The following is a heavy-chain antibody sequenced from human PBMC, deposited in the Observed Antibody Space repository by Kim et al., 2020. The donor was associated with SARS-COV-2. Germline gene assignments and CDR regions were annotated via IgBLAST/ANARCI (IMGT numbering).Heavy chain of an antibody. J-gene: IGHJ2*01. Sequence: ASVKVSCKASGYSFTNYAMNWVRQAPGQGLEWMGWINTNTGNPTYAQGFTGRFVFSLDTSVSTAYLQISSLKAEDTAVYYCARVVHFDSSGYHRSYWYFDLWGRGTLVTVSS. CDR1: GYSFTNYA. D-gene: IGHD3-22*01. CDR2: INTNTGNP. CDR3: ARVVHFDSSGYHRSYWYFDL. V-gene: IGHV7-4-1*02.